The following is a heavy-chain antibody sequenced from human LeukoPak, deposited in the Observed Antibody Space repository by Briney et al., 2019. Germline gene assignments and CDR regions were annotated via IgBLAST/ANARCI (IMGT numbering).Heavy chain of an antibody. V-gene: IGHV4-30-4*08. CDR2: IYYSGST. D-gene: IGHD5-18*01. Sequence: PSETLSLTCTVSGDSISSDDLYWSWIRQPPGKGLEWIGHIYYSGSTYCNPSLKSRVTISVDTSKNQFSLNLRSVTAADTAVYYCARCDRGYSYGDFDYWGQGTLVTVSS. J-gene: IGHJ4*02. CDR3: ARCDRGYSYGDFDY. CDR1: GDSISSDDLY.